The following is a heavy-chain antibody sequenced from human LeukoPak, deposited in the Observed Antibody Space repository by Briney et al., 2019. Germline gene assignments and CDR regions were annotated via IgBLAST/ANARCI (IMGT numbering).Heavy chain of an antibody. V-gene: IGHV1-8*01. CDR3: ARYLLWFGELRWFDP. D-gene: IGHD3-10*01. Sequence: ASVKVSCKASGYTFTSYDINWVRQATGQGLEWMGWMNPNSGNTGYAQKFQGRVTMTRYTSISTAYMELSSLRSEDTAVYYCARYLLWFGELRWFDPWGQGTLVTVSS. CDR2: MNPNSGNT. J-gene: IGHJ5*02. CDR1: GYTFTSYD.